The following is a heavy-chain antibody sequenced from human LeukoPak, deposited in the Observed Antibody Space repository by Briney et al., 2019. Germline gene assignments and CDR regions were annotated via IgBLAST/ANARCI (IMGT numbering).Heavy chain of an antibody. Sequence: GGSLRLSCAASGFTFDDYAMHWVRQAPGKGLERVSGISWNSGSIGYADSVKGRFTISRDNAKNSLYLQMNSLRAEDTALYYCAKEDRRGRHFDYWGQGTLVTVSS. J-gene: IGHJ4*02. CDR1: GFTFDDYA. CDR2: ISWNSGSI. D-gene: IGHD3-16*01. CDR3: AKEDRRGRHFDY. V-gene: IGHV3-9*01.